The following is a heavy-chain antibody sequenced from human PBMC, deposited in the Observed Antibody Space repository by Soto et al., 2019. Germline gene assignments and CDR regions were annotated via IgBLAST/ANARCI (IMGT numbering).Heavy chain of an antibody. D-gene: IGHD4-4*01. V-gene: IGHV4-31*03. CDR3: AGDDYIKRNYYYYGLDV. CDR1: GGSISSGGYY. Sequence: SETLSLTCTVSGGSISSGGYYWSWVRQHPGKGLEWIGYIHYSGSTYYNPSLKSRVTISLDTSKNQFSLRLRSVTAADTAVYYCAGDDYIKRNYYYYGLDVWGQGTTVTVSS. CDR2: IHYSGST. J-gene: IGHJ6*02.